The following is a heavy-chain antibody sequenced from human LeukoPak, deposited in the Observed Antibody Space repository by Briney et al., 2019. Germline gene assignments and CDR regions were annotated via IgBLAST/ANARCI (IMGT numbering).Heavy chain of an antibody. V-gene: IGHV4-59*01. CDR1: GGSISSYY. Sequence: SETLSLTCTVSGGSISSYYWSWIRQPPGKGLEGMGYIYYSSSTNYNPSLKSQVTISVDTSKNQFSLKLSSLTAADTAVYYCARRSTYYDYVWGSYRYGDDAFDIWGQGTMVTVSS. CDR2: IYYSSST. D-gene: IGHD3-16*02. CDR3: ARRSTYYDYVWGSYRYGDDAFDI. J-gene: IGHJ3*02.